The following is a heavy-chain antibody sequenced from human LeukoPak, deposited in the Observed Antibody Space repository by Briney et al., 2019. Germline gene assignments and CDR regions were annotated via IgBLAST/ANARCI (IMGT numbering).Heavy chain of an antibody. J-gene: IGHJ5*02. CDR3: ALWELLGGWFDP. V-gene: IGHV1-24*01. CDR1: GYTLTELS. D-gene: IGHD1-26*01. CDR2: FDPEDGET. Sequence: ASVKVSCKVSGYTLTELSMHWVRQAPGKGLEWMGGFDPEDGETIYAQKFQGRVTMTEDTSTDTAYMELSSLRSEDTAVYYCALWELLGGWFDPWGQGTLVTVSS.